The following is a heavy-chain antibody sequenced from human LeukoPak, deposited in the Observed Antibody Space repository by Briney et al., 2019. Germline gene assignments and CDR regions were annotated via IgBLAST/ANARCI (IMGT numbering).Heavy chain of an antibody. J-gene: IGHJ4*02. V-gene: IGHV3-48*03. CDR1: GFTFSSYA. Sequence: GGSLRLSCAASGFTFSSYAMHWVRQAPGKGLEWVSYISSSGSTIYYADSVKGRFTISRDNAKNSLYLQMNSLRAEDTAVYYCARGSGQWLGTVVDYWGQGTLVTVSS. D-gene: IGHD6-19*01. CDR3: ARGSGQWLGTVVDY. CDR2: ISSSGSTI.